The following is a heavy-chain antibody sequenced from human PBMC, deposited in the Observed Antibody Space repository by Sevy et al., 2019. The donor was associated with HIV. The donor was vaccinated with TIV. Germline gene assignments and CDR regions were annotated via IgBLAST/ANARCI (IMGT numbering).Heavy chain of an antibody. CDR3: ARDHGYCSGGSCYSGGY. CDR2: SSGTGSYI. J-gene: IGHJ4*02. CDR1: GFTFSSYT. D-gene: IGHD2-15*01. Sequence: GGSLRLSCSASGFTFSSYTMIWVRQAPGRGLEWVSASSGTGSYIYYADSVKDRFTIYRDNAKNLLYLQMNSLRAEDTAVYYCARDHGYCSGGSCYSGGYWGQGTLVTVSS. V-gene: IGHV3-21*06.